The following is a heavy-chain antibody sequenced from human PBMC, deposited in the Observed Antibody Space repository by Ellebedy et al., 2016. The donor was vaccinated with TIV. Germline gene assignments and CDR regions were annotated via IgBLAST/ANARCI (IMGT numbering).Heavy chain of an antibody. CDR3: ATDKVCFTFDI. Sequence: PGGSLRLSCAASGFTFSASWMTWVRQAPGQGLEWVANINQDGRTTNYVDSVTGRFTISRDNAKNSLYLQLNSLRVDDTAMYYCATDKVCFTFDIWGRGTMVTVSS. J-gene: IGHJ3*02. V-gene: IGHV3-7*01. CDR2: INQDGRTT. CDR1: GFTFSASW.